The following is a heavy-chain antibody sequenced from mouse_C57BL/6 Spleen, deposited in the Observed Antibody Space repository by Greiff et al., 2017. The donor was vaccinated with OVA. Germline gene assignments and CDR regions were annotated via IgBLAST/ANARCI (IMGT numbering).Heavy chain of an antibody. J-gene: IGHJ1*03. CDR2: IYPGDGDT. Sequence: QVQLQQSGAELVKPGASVKISCKASGYAFSSYWMNWVKQRPGQGLEWIGQIYPGDGDTNYNGKFKGKATLTADKSSSTAYMQLSSLTSEDSAVYFCARDGDGSPYFDVWGTGTTVTVSS. V-gene: IGHV1-80*01. D-gene: IGHD2-3*01. CDR1: GYAFSSYW. CDR3: ARDGDGSPYFDV.